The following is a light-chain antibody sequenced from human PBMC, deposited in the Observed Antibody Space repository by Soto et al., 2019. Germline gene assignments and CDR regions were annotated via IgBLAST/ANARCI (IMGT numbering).Light chain of an antibody. CDR2: HTS. J-gene: IGKJ5*01. V-gene: IGKV3-11*01. CDR1: QTFNNY. Sequence: VLTQSPATLSLSPGERATLSCRASQTFNNYLAWYQQKPGQAPRLIIYHTSNRATGIPARFSGSRSGTEFTLTISSLEPEDFAVYYCQQHTNWPPITFGQGTRLEIK. CDR3: QQHTNWPPIT.